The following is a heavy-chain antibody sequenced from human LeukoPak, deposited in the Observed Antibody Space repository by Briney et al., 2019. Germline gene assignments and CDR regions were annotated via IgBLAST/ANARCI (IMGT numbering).Heavy chain of an antibody. CDR3: ARQRGGSWVNDY. J-gene: IGHJ4*02. V-gene: IGHV4-39*01. Sequence: PSEALSLTCTVSDASISSSYFYWSWIRQPPGKGLEWIGNVFHSGSTHYSPSLKSRVTISVDTSRKQFSLRLSAATAADTAVYYCARQRGGSWVNDYWGQGTLVTVSS. CDR2: VFHSGST. CDR1: DASISSSYFY. D-gene: IGHD1-26*01.